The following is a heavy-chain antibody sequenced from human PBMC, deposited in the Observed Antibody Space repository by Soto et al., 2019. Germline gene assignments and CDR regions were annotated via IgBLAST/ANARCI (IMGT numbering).Heavy chain of an antibody. CDR1: GFTFSSYW. J-gene: IGHJ4*02. CDR2: INQDGSGK. Sequence: EVQLVESGGGLVQPGGSLRLSCAASGFTFSSYWMSWVRQAPGKGLECVANINQDGSGKYYVDSVKGRFTISRDNAKNSLPLQMNSLRAEDTAVYYCAVQGATFDYWGQGTLVTVSS. CDR3: AVQGATFDY. V-gene: IGHV3-7*01. D-gene: IGHD1-26*01.